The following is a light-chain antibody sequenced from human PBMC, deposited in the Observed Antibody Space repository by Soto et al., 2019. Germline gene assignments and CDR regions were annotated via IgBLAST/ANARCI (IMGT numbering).Light chain of an antibody. CDR1: QSVSSN. V-gene: IGKV3-11*01. Sequence: VVMTQSPATVSVSPGERATLSCRASQSVSSNLAWYQQKPGQAPRLLIYESSNRATGIAARFSGSGSGTDFTLTISSLEPEDFAVYYCQQRSNWPPTFGPGTKVDIK. CDR3: QQRSNWPPT. J-gene: IGKJ3*01. CDR2: ESS.